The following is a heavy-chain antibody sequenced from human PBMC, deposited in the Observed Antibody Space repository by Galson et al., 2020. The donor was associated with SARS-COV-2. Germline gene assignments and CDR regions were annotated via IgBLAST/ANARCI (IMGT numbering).Heavy chain of an antibody. CDR3: AAAEYYYDSSGALNYYYYGMDV. CDR1: GGTFSSYT. CDR2: IIPILGLA. J-gene: IGHJ6*02. D-gene: IGHD3-22*01. V-gene: IGHV1-69*02. Sequence: SVKVSCKASGGTFSSYTISWVRHAPGQGLEGMGRIIPILGLAKYAQKFQGRVTITADKSTSTAYMELSSLRSEDTAVYYCAAAEYYYDSSGALNYYYYGMDVWGQGTTVTVSS.